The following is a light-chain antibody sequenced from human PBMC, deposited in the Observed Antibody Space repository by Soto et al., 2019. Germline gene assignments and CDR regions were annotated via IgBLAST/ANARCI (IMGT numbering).Light chain of an antibody. Sequence: QSVLTQPPSASGSPGQSVTISCTGTSSDVGGYNSVSWYQQHPGKAPKLMIYDVSKRPSGVPDRFSGSKSGNTASLTVSGLKADYEADYYCSSYAGTLIVXGTGTKVTVL. CDR1: SSDVGGYNS. CDR2: DVS. J-gene: IGLJ1*01. CDR3: SSYAGTLIV. V-gene: IGLV2-8*01.